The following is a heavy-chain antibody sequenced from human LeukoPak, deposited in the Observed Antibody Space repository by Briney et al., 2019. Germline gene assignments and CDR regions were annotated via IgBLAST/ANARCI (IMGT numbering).Heavy chain of an antibody. CDR2: IDHIGRT. CDR1: GESFRGYY. Sequence: SETLSLTCAVYGESFRGYYWTWIRQTPGKGLEWIGEIDHIGRTTYNPSLKSRVTISVDTSKNQFSLRLTSVTASDTAVYYCARHLANVRWGVNPRRFDPWGKGTLVTVSS. CDR3: ARHLANVRWGVNPRRFDP. D-gene: IGHD3-10*02. J-gene: IGHJ5*02. V-gene: IGHV4-34*01.